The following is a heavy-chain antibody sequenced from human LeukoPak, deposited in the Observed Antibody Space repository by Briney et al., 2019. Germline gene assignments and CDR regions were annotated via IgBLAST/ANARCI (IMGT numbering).Heavy chain of an antibody. CDR3: ATFVAGTWGRDFDY. CDR2: ISAYNGNT. Sequence: ASVKVSCKASGYTFTSYGISWVRQAPGQGLERMGWISAYNGNTNYAQKLQGRVTMTTDTSTNTAYMELRSLRSDDTAVYYCATFVAGTWGRDFDYWGQGTLVTVSS. V-gene: IGHV1-18*01. J-gene: IGHJ4*02. D-gene: IGHD6-19*01. CDR1: GYTFTSYG.